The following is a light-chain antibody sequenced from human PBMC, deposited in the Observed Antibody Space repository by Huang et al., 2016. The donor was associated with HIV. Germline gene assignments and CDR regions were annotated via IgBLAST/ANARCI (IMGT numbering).Light chain of an antibody. CDR1: QPVTNNH. V-gene: IGKV3-20*01. J-gene: IGKJ2*03. CDR2: GAS. Sequence: IVLTQSPDTLSLSPGERATPSCRASQPVTNNHLAWYQQRPGQAPRLLIYGASTRATGIPDRFSGSGSGTDFTLTISRMEPKDFVVYYCQQFGSSPPYSFGQGTKLEIK. CDR3: QQFGSSPPYS.